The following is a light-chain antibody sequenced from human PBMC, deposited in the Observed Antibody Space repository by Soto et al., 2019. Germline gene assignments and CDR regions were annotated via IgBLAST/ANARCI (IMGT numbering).Light chain of an antibody. V-gene: IGLV1-40*01. CDR3: QSYDSSLSPVV. CDR1: SSNIGAGYD. CDR2: GNS. J-gene: IGLJ2*01. Sequence: QSVLTQPPSVSGAPGQRVTISCTGSSSNIGAGYDVHWYQQLPGTAPKLLIYGNSNRPSGVPDRFSGSKSGTSASLAITGLQAEDEADYYCQSYDSSLSPVVFGGGNKVTVL.